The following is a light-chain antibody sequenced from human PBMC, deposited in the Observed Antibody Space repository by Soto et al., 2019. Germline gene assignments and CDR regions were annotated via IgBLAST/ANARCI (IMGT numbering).Light chain of an antibody. V-gene: IGKV1-5*01. Sequence: DIPMTQSPSTLSASLRKKVTNNCRAIQSISSWLAWYQQKPGKAPELLIYDASSLESGVPSRFSGSGSGTEFTLTISSLQPDDFATYYCQQYNSYSPYTFGQGTKVDIK. CDR2: DAS. CDR3: QQYNSYSPYT. CDR1: QSISSW. J-gene: IGKJ2*01.